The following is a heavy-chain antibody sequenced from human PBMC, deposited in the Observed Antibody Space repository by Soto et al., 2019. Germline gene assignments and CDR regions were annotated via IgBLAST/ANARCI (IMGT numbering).Heavy chain of an antibody. J-gene: IGHJ5*02. Sequence: SETLSLTCTVSGGSISSGDYYWSWIRQPPGKGLEWIGYIYYSGSTNYNPSLKSRVTISVDTSKNQFSLKLSSVTAADTAVYYCARDLTRWLQPSGWFDPWGQGTLVTVSS. CDR3: ARDLTRWLQPSGWFDP. CDR2: IYYSGST. D-gene: IGHD5-12*01. CDR1: GGSISSGDYY. V-gene: IGHV4-61*08.